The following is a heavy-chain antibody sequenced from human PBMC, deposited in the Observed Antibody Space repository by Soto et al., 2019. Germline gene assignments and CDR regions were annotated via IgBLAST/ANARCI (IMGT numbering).Heavy chain of an antibody. CDR2: IFYSGCT. V-gene: IGHV4-31*03. J-gene: IGHJ4*02. CDR3: ARNSVSKKIDF. D-gene: IGHD1-26*01. Sequence: QVQLQESGPGLVKPSQTLSLTCSVSGGSINSGGYYWTWIRQHPGKGLEWIGNIFYSGCTSYNPSLKSRLTISIDTSKTHFSLRLTSVTAADTAVYYCARNSVSKKIDFWGQGTLVTVSS. CDR1: GGSINSGGYY.